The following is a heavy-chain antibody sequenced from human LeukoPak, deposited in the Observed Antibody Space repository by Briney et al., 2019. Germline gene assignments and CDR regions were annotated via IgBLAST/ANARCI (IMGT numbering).Heavy chain of an antibody. CDR1: GYRFTTYW. V-gene: IGHV5-51*01. CDR3: ARPRGYDFWSGSHPYYFDY. CDR2: IYPHDSDS. Sequence: GESLKISCKVSGYRFTTYWIAWVRQMPGKGLEWMGVIYPHDSDSAYSPSFQGQVTISVDTSIDTAYLEWSSLKASDTAMYYCARPRGYDFWSGSHPYYFDYWGQGTLVTVSS. J-gene: IGHJ4*02. D-gene: IGHD3-3*01.